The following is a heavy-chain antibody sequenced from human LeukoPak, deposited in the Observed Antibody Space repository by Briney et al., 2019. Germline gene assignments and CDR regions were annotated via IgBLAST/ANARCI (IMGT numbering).Heavy chain of an antibody. CDR3: ARVYYSSSYDYWYFDL. CDR1: GGSFSGYY. V-gene: IGHV4-34*01. J-gene: IGHJ2*01. D-gene: IGHD6-13*01. Sequence: PSETLSLTCAAYGGSFSGYYWSWIRQPPGKGLEWIGEINHSGSTNYNPSLKSRVTISVDTSKNQFSLKLSSVTAADTAVYYCARVYYSSSYDYWYFDLWGRGTLVTVSS. CDR2: INHSGST.